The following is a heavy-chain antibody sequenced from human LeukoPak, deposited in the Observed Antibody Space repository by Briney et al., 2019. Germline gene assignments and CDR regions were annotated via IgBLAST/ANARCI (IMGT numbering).Heavy chain of an antibody. CDR3: ARVGSSYCTTTSCRTFDY. Sequence: GGSLRLSWPASGFPFRSYAMHWVRQAPGKGRGWVEVISYVGSIEDYADSVKGRFTISRDNSKNTLYLQVHSLRAEDTAVYYCARVGSSYCTTTSCRTFDYWGQGTLVTVSS. V-gene: IGHV3-30-3*01. CDR1: GFPFRSYA. D-gene: IGHD2-2*01. CDR2: ISYVGSIE. J-gene: IGHJ4*02.